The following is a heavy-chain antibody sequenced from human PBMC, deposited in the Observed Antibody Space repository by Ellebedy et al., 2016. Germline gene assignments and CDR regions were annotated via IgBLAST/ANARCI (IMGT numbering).Heavy chain of an antibody. V-gene: IGHV3-23*01. CDR2: ISGSGDKT. Sequence: GGSLRLSXTASGFTFNNFFMSWVRQAPGKGLEWVSTISGSGDKTDFADSVRGRFTISRDNSQDTLYLHMRSLRAEDTAVYYCRPGHYFDHWGQGTLVTVSS. J-gene: IGHJ4*02. CDR3: RPGHYFDH. CDR1: GFTFNNFF.